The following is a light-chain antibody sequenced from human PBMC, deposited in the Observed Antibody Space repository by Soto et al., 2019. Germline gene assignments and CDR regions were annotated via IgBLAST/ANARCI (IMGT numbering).Light chain of an antibody. CDR2: GNN. CDR3: QSYDSSLSGYV. J-gene: IGLJ1*01. CDR1: SANIGAAYN. Sequence: QSVLTQPPSVAGAPGERVTIACTGSSANIGAAYNVDWYQQLPGTAPKLLIYGNNNRPSGVPARFSGSKSGTSASLAIAGLQAEDEGDYYCQSYDSSLSGYVFGTGTKVTAL. V-gene: IGLV1-40*01.